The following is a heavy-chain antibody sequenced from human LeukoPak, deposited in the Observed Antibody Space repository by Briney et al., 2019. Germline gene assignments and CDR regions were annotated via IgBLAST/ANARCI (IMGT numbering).Heavy chain of an antibody. CDR1: GFTFSSYN. CDR2: ISSSSSYI. D-gene: IGHD2-8*01. CDR3: ARDRVFGMVDY. J-gene: IGHJ4*02. Sequence: GSLRLSFSASGFTFSSYNKNWVRQAPGKGLEWVSSISSSSSYIYYADSVKGRFTISRDNAKNSLYLQMNSLRAEDTAVYYCARDRVFGMVDYWGQGTLVTVSS. V-gene: IGHV3-21*01.